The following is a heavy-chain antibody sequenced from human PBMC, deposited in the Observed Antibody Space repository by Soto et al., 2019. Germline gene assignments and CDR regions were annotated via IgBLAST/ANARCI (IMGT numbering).Heavy chain of an antibody. CDR1: GFTFSSYA. D-gene: IGHD6-13*01. J-gene: IGHJ4*02. Sequence: GGSLRLSCAASGFTFSSYAMRWVRQAPGKGLEWVSAISGSGDSTYYADSVKGRFTISRDNSKNTLYLQMNSLRAEDTAVYYCARRGPGTFFDYWAQRTLVTVSS. CDR3: ARRGPGTFFDY. CDR2: ISGSGDST. V-gene: IGHV3-23*01.